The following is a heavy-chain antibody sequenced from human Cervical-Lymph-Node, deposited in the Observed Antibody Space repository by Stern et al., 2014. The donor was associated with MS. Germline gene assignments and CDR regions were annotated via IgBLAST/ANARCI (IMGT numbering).Heavy chain of an antibody. V-gene: IGHV3-21*01. CDR3: ARSGYTYGSDAFDI. Sequence: EVQLVESGGGLVKPGGSLRLSCAASGFTFSNYNMNWVRQAPGKGLEWVSSISRSSSYIYDADSVKGRFTLSRDNAKNSLYLQMNSLRAEDTAVYYCARSGYTYGSDAFDIWGQGTMVTVSS. D-gene: IGHD5-18*01. J-gene: IGHJ3*02. CDR1: GFTFSNYN. CDR2: ISRSSSYI.